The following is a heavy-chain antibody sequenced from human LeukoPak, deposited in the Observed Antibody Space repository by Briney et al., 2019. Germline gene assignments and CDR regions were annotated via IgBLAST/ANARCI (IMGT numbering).Heavy chain of an antibody. D-gene: IGHD3-10*01. CDR2: ISSNGGST. V-gene: IGHV3-64D*09. CDR1: GFTFSSYA. Sequence: PGGSLRLSCSASGFTFSSYAMHWVRQAPGKGLEYVSAISSNGGSTYYADSVKGRSTISRDNSKNTLYLQMSSLRAEDTAVYYCVKDIWSRYHYYGMDVWGQGTTVTVSS. J-gene: IGHJ6*02. CDR3: VKDIWSRYHYYGMDV.